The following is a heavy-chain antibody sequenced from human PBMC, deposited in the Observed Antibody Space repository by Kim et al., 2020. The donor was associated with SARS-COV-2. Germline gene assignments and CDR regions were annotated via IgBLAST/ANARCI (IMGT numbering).Heavy chain of an antibody. V-gene: IGHV3-53*01. J-gene: IGHJ6*02. D-gene: IGHD2-2*02. CDR1: GFTVSSNY. Sequence: GGSLRLSCAASGFTVSSNYMSWVRQAPGKGLEWVSVIYSGGSTYYADSVKGRFTISRDNSKNTLYLQMNSLRAEDTAVYYCARDTKGLLLYDYYYYGMDGWGQGTTVTVSS. CDR2: IYSGGST. CDR3: ARDTKGLLLYDYYYYGMDG.